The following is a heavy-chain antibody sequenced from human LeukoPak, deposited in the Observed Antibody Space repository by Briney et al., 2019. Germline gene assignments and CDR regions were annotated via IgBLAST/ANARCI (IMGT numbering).Heavy chain of an antibody. V-gene: IGHV3-23*01. CDR1: GITFSNYA. Sequence: GGSLRLSCAASGITFSNYAMSWVRQAPGKGLEWVSIIGYRGGSIYYAYSVKGRFTISRDNAKNSLYLQMSSLRAEDTAVYYCARRYYGSATYRLPYDYWGQGTLVTVSS. CDR3: ARRYYGSATYRLPYDY. CDR2: IGYRGGSI. J-gene: IGHJ4*02. D-gene: IGHD3-22*01.